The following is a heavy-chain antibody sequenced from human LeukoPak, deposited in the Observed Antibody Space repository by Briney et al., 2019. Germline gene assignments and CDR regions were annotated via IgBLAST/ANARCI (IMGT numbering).Heavy chain of an antibody. Sequence: GGSLRHSRVASRFTFSRYEMNWLRQAPGRGLAWVSYISSSGSTIYYGVSVKGRFTISRDNAKNSLYLQMNSLRAEDTAVYYCARDLSPLSNYMGDYWGQGTLVTVSS. CDR1: RFTFSRYE. CDR2: ISSSGSTI. V-gene: IGHV3-48*03. J-gene: IGHJ4*02. CDR3: ARDLSPLSNYMGDY. D-gene: IGHD1-7*01.